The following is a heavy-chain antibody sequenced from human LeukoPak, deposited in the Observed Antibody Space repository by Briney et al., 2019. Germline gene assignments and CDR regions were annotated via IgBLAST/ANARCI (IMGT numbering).Heavy chain of an antibody. CDR3: ARQNDVVVPAAGYFDY. V-gene: IGHV4-39*01. CDR1: GGSISSRSYY. D-gene: IGHD2-2*01. Sequence: SETLSLTCTVSGGSISSRSYYWGWIRQPPGKGLEWIGSIYYSGSTYYNPSLKSRVTISVDTSKNQFSLKLSSVTAADTAVYYCARQNDVVVPAAGYFDYWGQGTLVTVSS. CDR2: IYYSGST. J-gene: IGHJ4*02.